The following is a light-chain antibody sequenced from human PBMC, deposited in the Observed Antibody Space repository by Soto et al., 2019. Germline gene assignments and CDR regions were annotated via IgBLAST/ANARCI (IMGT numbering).Light chain of an antibody. CDR3: QQYGSSPRT. CDR1: QSVSSSY. V-gene: IGKV3-20*01. J-gene: IGKJ4*01. Sequence: EIVLTQSPGTLSLSPGERATLSCRASQSVSSSYLAWYQQKPDQAPRLLIYGASSRTTGTPDRISGSWSGEYFTLIISRLEDEDVAVYYCQQYGSSPRTFGGGTKVEIK. CDR2: GAS.